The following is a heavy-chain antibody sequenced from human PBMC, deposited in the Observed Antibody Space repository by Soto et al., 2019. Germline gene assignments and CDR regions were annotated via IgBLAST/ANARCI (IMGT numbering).Heavy chain of an antibody. CDR2: IGTTGDT. Sequence: EVQLVESGGGLVQPGGSLRLSCAASGFTFSSYDMHWVRQVTGKGLEWVSSIGTTGDTYYPGSVKGRFTISRENAKNSLDLQMKSLRAGDTAVYYCARGGYCSGGSCSRNYYYYGMDVWGQGTTITVSS. CDR3: ARGGYCSGGSCSRNYYYYGMDV. J-gene: IGHJ6*02. CDR1: GFTFSSYD. D-gene: IGHD2-15*01. V-gene: IGHV3-13*01.